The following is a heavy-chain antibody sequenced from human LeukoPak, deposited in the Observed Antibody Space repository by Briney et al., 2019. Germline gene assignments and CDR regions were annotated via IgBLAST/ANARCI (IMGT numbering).Heavy chain of an antibody. CDR2: ISSSSSYI. J-gene: IGHJ4*02. CDR3: ARTAQRYCSGGSCYLDY. Sequence: GGSLRLSCAASGFTLSSYAMSWVRQGPGKGLEWVSSISSSSSYIYYADSVKGRFTISRDNAKNSLYLQMNSLRAEDTAVYYCARTAQRYCSGGSCYLDYWGQGTLVTVSS. V-gene: IGHV3-21*01. CDR1: GFTLSSYA. D-gene: IGHD2-15*01.